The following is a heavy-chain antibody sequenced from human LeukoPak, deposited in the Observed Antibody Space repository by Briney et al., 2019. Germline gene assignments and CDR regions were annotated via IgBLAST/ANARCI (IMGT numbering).Heavy chain of an antibody. D-gene: IGHD3-16*01. Sequence: GGSLRLSCAASGFTFSSYSMNWVRQAPGKGLEWVSSITSSGRYIYYADSLKGRFSISRDNSKNSLYLQMSSLRDEDTAVYYCVRDFIGGHNDYWGQGTLVTVSS. CDR2: ITSSGRYI. CDR3: VRDFIGGHNDY. J-gene: IGHJ4*02. V-gene: IGHV3-21*01. CDR1: GFTFSSYS.